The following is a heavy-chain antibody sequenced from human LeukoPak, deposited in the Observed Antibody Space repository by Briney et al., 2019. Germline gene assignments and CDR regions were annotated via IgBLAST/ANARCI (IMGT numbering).Heavy chain of an antibody. CDR3: GSTDMTTVPNFWFDP. J-gene: IGHJ5*02. Sequence: SETLSLTCTVSGGSISSYYWSWIRQPPGKGLEWIGYIYYSGSTYYNPSLKSRVTISVDTSKNQFSLKLSSVTAADTAVYYCGSTDMTTVPNFWFDPGGQGTLVTVSS. CDR1: GGSISSYY. D-gene: IGHD4-17*01. CDR2: IYYSGST. V-gene: IGHV4-59*06.